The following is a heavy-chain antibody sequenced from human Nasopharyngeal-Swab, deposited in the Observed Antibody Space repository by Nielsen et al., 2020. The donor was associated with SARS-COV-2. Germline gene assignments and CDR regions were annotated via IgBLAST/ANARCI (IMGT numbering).Heavy chain of an antibody. D-gene: IGHD3-22*01. CDR3: ASPPLDSSGYYYGSHY. V-gene: IGHV3-30-3*01. CDR2: ISHDGSNK. Sequence: GESLKISCAASGFTFSSSAMHWVRQAPGKGLEWVAVISHDGSNKYFADSVKGRFTISRDNSKNTLYLQMNSLRAEDTAVYYCASPPLDSSGYYYGSHYWGRGTLVTVSS. J-gene: IGHJ4*02. CDR1: GFTFSSSA.